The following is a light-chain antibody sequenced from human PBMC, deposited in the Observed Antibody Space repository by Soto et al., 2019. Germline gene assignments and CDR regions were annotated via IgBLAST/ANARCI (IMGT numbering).Light chain of an antibody. CDR3: GTWDSSLIAALAV. V-gene: IGLV1-51*02. Sequence: QSVLTQPPSVSAAPGQKVTISCSGSSSNIGNNYVSWYQQLPGTAPKLLIYENNKRPSGIPDRFSGSKSGTSATLGITGLQPWDEAYYYFGTWDSSLIAALAVFGGGTQLTVL. J-gene: IGLJ7*01. CDR2: ENN. CDR1: SSNIGNNY.